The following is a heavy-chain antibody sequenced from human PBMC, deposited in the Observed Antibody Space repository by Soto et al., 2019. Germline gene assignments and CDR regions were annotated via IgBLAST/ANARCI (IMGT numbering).Heavy chain of an antibody. CDR2: IYWDDDK. V-gene: IGHV2-5*02. D-gene: IGHD2-15*01. CDR1: GFSLSTRGMS. CDR3: AHVLGYCSGGSCYSGPSDY. Sequence: QITLKESGPTLVKPTQTLTLTCSFSGFSLSTRGMSVGWIRQPPGKALEWLALIYWDDDKRYSPSLKSRLTITKDTSINHVVLTMNNMDPVDTATYYCAHVLGYCSGGSCYSGPSDYWGQGTLVTVSS. J-gene: IGHJ4*02.